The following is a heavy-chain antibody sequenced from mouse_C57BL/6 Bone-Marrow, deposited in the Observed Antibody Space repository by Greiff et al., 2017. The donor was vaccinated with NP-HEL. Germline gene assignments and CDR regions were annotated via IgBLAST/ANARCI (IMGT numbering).Heavy chain of an antibody. CDR2: ISYDGSN. Sequence: DVKLQESGPGLVKPSQSLSLTCSVTGYSITSGYYWNWIRQFPGNKLEWMGYISYDGSNNYNPSLKNRISITRDTSKNQFFLKLNSVTTEDTATYYCARPYDYDDGDYWGQGTTLTVSS. J-gene: IGHJ2*01. CDR1: GYSITSGYY. D-gene: IGHD2-4*01. V-gene: IGHV3-6*01. CDR3: ARPYDYDDGDY.